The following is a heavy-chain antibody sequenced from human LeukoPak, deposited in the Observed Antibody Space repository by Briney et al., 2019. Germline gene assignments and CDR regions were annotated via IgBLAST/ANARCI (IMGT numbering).Heavy chain of an antibody. CDR3: ARQDTAMVMDY. J-gene: IGHJ4*02. Sequence: SGPTLVNPTQNLTLTCTFVGLSLSSSIMHVSWIRQPPGKALEWLARIDWDDDKFYSTSLKTRLTISKDTSKNRVVLTMTNMDPVDTATYYCARQDTAMVMDYWGQGTLVTVSS. V-gene: IGHV2-70*04. CDR2: IDWDDDK. D-gene: IGHD5-18*01. CDR1: GLSLSSSIMH.